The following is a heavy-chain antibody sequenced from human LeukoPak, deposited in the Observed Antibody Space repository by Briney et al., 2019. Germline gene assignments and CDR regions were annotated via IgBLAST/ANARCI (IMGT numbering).Heavy chain of an antibody. D-gene: IGHD6-19*01. V-gene: IGHV5-51*01. J-gene: IGHJ4*02. Sequence: GESLKLSCKGSGYRFISYWIGWVRQMPGKGLEWMGIIYPSDSDIRYSPSFQGQVTISADKSISTAYLQWSSLKASDTAMYFCARGSGWYSEYWGQGTLVTVSS. CDR3: ARGSGWYSEY. CDR2: IYPSDSDI. CDR1: GYRFISYW.